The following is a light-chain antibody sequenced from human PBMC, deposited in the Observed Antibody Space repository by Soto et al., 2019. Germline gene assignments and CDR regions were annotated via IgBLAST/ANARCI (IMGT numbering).Light chain of an antibody. V-gene: IGLV1-40*01. CDR3: QSYDSSEGV. Sequence: QSVLTQPPSVSGAPGQRVTISCTGSSSNIGAGCDVHWYQQLPGTAPKLLIYGNSNRPSGVPDRFSGSKSGTSASLAITGLQAEDEADYYCQSYDSSEGVFGTGTKLTVL. CDR2: GNS. J-gene: IGLJ1*01. CDR1: SSNIGAGCD.